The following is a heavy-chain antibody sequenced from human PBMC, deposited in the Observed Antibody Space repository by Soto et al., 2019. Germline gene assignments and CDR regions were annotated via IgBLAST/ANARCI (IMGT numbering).Heavy chain of an antibody. V-gene: IGHV3-48*03. Sequence: GGSLRRSCAASGFTSSSYEMNWARQAPGKGLEWVSYISSSGSTIYYADSVKGRFTISRDNAKNSLYLQMNSPRAEDTAVYYCASRDGYNYRAFDIWGQGTMVTVSS. CDR1: GFTSSSYE. CDR2: ISSSGSTI. D-gene: IGHD5-12*01. CDR3: ASRDGYNYRAFDI. J-gene: IGHJ3*02.